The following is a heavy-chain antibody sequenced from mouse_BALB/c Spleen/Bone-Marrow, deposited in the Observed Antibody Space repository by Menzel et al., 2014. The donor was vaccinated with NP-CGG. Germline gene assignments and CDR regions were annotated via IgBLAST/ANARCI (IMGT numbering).Heavy chain of an antibody. J-gene: IGHJ2*01. Sequence: EVKLMESGPDLVKPSQSLSLPCTVTGYSITSGYSWHWIRQFPGNKLEWMAYIHNSGVTNFNPSLKSRISISRVTSKNQFFLQLNAVTTEDTATYYCARLDGSKGFDYWGQGTTLTVSS. CDR2: IHNSGVT. CDR3: ARLDGSKGFDY. CDR1: GYSITSGYS. V-gene: IGHV3-1*02. D-gene: IGHD1-1*01.